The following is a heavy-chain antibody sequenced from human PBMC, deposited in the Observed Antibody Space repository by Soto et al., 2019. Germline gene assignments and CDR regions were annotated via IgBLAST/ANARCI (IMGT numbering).Heavy chain of an antibody. V-gene: IGHV3-23*01. Sequence: AGGSLILSCAASGFTFSSYAMSWVRQAPGKGLEWVSAISGSGGSTYYADSVKGRFTISRDNSKNTLYLQMNSLRAEDTAVYYCAKVDSSSWFPYYFDYWGQGTLVTVSS. J-gene: IGHJ4*02. CDR3: AKVDSSSWFPYYFDY. CDR2: ISGSGGST. CDR1: GFTFSSYA. D-gene: IGHD6-13*01.